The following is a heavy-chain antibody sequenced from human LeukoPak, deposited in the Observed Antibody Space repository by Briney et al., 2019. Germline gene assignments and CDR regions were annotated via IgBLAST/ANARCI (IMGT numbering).Heavy chain of an antibody. CDR2: IYTSGST. J-gene: IGHJ3*02. V-gene: IGHV4-61*02. D-gene: IGHD3-22*01. CDR3: ARGPYSYDSSGAFDI. Sequence: SETLSLTCTVSGGSISSGSYYCSWIRQPAGKGLEWIGRIYTSGSTNYSPSLKSRVTISVDTSKNQFSLKLSSVTAADTAVYFCARGPYSYDSSGAFDIWGQGTMVTVSS. CDR1: GGSISSGSYY.